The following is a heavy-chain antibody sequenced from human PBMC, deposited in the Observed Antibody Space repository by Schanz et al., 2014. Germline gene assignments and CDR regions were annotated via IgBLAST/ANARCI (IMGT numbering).Heavy chain of an antibody. CDR3: AKNQYDDVDLSSFYFDF. J-gene: IGHJ4*02. D-gene: IGHD3-10*02. CDR2: IKRDGSEK. Sequence: EVHLLESGGGLVKPGGSLRLSCAASGFIFSDYYMAWIRQAPGKGLEWVANIKRDGSEKNYLDSVKGRFTISRDNAKNSLFLQMNSLRAEDTAIYYCAKNQYDDVDLSSFYFDFWGQGTLVTGSS. V-gene: IGHV3-7*05. CDR1: GFIFSDYY.